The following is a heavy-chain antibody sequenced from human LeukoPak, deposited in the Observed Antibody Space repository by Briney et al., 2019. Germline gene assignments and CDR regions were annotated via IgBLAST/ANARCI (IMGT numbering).Heavy chain of an antibody. CDR3: ARERSGSYWRAFDI. CDR1: GGSISSGGYY. CDR2: INHSGST. V-gene: IGHV4-34*01. Sequence: SETLSLTCAVSGGSISSGGYYWSWIRQPPGKGLEWIGEINHSGSTNYNPSLKSRVTISVDTSKNQFSLKLSSVTAADTAVYYCARERSGSYWRAFDIWGQGTMVTVSS. J-gene: IGHJ3*02. D-gene: IGHD1-26*01.